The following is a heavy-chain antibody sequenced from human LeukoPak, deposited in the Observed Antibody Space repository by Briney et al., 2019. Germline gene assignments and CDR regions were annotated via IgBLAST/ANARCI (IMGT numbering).Heavy chain of an antibody. D-gene: IGHD2-15*01. J-gene: IGHJ6*02. CDR2: IRYDGSNK. CDR3: AKSEYCSGGSCYSYYYYYGMDV. CDR1: GFTFSSYG. Sequence: GGSLRLSCAASGFTFSSYGMHWVRQPPGKGLEWVAFIRYDGSNKYYADSVKGRFTISRDNSKNTLYLQMNSLRAEDTAVYYCAKSEYCSGGSCYSYYYYYGMDVWAQGPTVTVSS. V-gene: IGHV3-30*02.